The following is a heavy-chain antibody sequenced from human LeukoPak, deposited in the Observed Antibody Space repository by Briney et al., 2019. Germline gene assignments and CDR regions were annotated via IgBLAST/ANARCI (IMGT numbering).Heavy chain of an antibody. D-gene: IGHD2-21*01. J-gene: IGHJ3*02. V-gene: IGHV3-33*01. Sequence: PGRSLRLSCEASGFTFSNYGMHWVRQAPGKGLEWVSVIWSDGKNKFYVDSVRGRFTIFRDNSKKTLDLQLNSLRAEDTAMYYCVRERGPYNAFDIWGQGTMVTVSS. CDR1: GFTFSNYG. CDR2: IWSDGKNK. CDR3: VRERGPYNAFDI.